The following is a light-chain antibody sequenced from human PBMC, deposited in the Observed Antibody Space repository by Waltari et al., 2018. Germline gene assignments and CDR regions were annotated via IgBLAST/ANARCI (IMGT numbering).Light chain of an antibody. CDR1: STDLARYNL. V-gene: IGLV2-23*01. Sequence: QSALSQPASVSGSPGQSLTITCTGASTDLARYNLVAWYQPHPNRAPKLLIYEATKRPSGISHRFSGAKSGATASLRISGLQADDEADYYCCSYTGSSTSYGCGGGTKVTVL. CDR2: EAT. J-gene: IGLJ1*01. CDR3: CSYTGSSTSYG.